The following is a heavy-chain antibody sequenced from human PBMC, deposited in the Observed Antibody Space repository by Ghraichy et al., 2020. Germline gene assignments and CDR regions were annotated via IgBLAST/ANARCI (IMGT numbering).Heavy chain of an antibody. V-gene: IGHV4-59*01. J-gene: IGHJ6*02. Sequence: SETLSLTCTVSGGSISSYHWSWIRQPPGKGLEWIGYINYSGSTNYNPSLKSRVTISLDTSKNQFYLKLSSVTAADTAVYYCARRQVNYGLDVWGQGTTVTVSS. CDR1: GGSISSYH. CDR2: INYSGST. D-gene: IGHD3-22*01. CDR3: ARRQVNYGLDV.